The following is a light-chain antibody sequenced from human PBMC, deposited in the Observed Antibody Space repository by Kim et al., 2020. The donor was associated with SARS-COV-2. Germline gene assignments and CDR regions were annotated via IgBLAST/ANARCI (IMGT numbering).Light chain of an antibody. CDR2: DTS. J-gene: IGKJ1*01. V-gene: IGKV3-11*01. CDR1: QSISTF. Sequence: LSPGEKATLACRAGQSISTFLAWYQQRLGQAPKLLIYDTSKRAAGVPARFSASGSGTDFTLTISSLEPDDFATYYCQQRYSWPRTFGQGTKVDIK. CDR3: QQRYSWPRT.